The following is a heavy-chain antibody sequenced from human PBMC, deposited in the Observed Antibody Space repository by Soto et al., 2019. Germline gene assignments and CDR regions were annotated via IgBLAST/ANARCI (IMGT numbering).Heavy chain of an antibody. CDR3: ARGRDIVVVPAAMPDYYYMDV. Sequence: SETLSLTCAVYGGSFSGYYWSWIRQPPGKGLEWIGEINHSGSTNYNPSLKSRVTISVDTSKNQFSLKLSSVTAADTAVYYCARGRDIVVVPAAMPDYYYMDVWGKGTTVTVSS. V-gene: IGHV4-34*01. J-gene: IGHJ6*03. D-gene: IGHD2-2*01. CDR2: INHSGST. CDR1: GGSFSGYY.